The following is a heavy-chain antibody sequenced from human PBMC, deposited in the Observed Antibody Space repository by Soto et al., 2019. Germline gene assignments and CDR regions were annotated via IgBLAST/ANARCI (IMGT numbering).Heavy chain of an antibody. V-gene: IGHV4-4*02. Sequence: SETLSLTCAVSGGSISSSNWWSWVRQPPGKGLEWIGEIYHSGSTNYNPSLKSRVTISVDKSKNQFSLKLSSLRSEDTAVYYCARGSLISPLLWFGERHRWFDPWGQGTLVTVSS. CDR3: ARGSLISPLLWFGERHRWFDP. CDR2: IYHSGST. D-gene: IGHD3-10*01. CDR1: GGSISSSNW. J-gene: IGHJ5*02.